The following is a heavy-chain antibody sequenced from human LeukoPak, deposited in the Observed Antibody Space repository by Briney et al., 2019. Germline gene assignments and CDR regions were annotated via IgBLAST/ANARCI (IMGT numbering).Heavy chain of an antibody. V-gene: IGHV3-73*01. J-gene: IGHJ4*02. CDR1: GFTFSASA. CDR3: TRAYYDSLGYSPY. Sequence: GGSLKLSCAASGFTFSASAIHWVRQASGIGLEWVGRTRTKTNSYATAYAASLEGRFTISRDDSRNTAYLQMNSLKTEDTAVYYCTRAYYDSLGYSPYWGQGTLVTVSS. D-gene: IGHD3-22*01. CDR2: TRTKTNSYAT.